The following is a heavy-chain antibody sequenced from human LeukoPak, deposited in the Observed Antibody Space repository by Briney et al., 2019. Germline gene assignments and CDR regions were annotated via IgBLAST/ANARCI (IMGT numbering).Heavy chain of an antibody. Sequence: SETLSLTCTVSGGSVSSGSYYWSWIRQPPGKGLEWIGYIYYSGSTNYNPSLKSRVTISVDTSKNQFSLKLSSVTAADTAVYYCASEPVQGFDYWGQGTLVTVSS. CDR3: ASEPVQGFDY. CDR2: IYYSGST. CDR1: GGSVSSGSYY. J-gene: IGHJ4*02. V-gene: IGHV4-61*01.